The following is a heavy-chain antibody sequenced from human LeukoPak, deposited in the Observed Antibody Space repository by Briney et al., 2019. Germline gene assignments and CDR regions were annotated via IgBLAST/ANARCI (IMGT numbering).Heavy chain of an antibody. V-gene: IGHV4-59*10. CDR3: ARGPYSYDSSGAFDI. D-gene: IGHD3-22*01. Sequence: SETLSLTCAVYGGSFSGYYWCWIRQPAGKGLEWIGRIYTSASTNYNPSLKSRVTISADTSKNQFSLKLSSVTAADTAVYFCARGPYSYDSSGAFDIWGQGTMVTVSS. CDR2: IYTSAST. J-gene: IGHJ3*02. CDR1: GGSFSGYY.